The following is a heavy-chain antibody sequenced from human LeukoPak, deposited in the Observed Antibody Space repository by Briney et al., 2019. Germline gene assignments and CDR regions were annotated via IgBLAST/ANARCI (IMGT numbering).Heavy chain of an antibody. D-gene: IGHD3-22*01. J-gene: IGHJ4*02. Sequence: SETLSLTCTVSGYSISSGYYWGWIRQPPGKGLEWIGSIYHSGSTYYNPSLKSRVTISVDTSKNQFSLKLSSVTAADTAVYYCALSPITMIVVVPFDYWGQGTLVTVSS. CDR1: GYSISSGYY. V-gene: IGHV4-38-2*02. CDR2: IYHSGST. CDR3: ALSPITMIVVVPFDY.